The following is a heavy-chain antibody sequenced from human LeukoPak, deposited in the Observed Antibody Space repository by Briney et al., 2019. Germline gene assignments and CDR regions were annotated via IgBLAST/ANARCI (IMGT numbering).Heavy chain of an antibody. Sequence: GGSLRLSCAASGFTFSKSWMSWLRQTPEKGLEWVANIKEDGSAKYYVDSVKGRFTISRDNAKNSLYLQMNSLRAEDTAVYYCVRGGWELDYWGQGTLVTVSS. CDR3: VRGGWELDY. D-gene: IGHD4-23*01. CDR2: IKEDGSAK. V-gene: IGHV3-7*01. J-gene: IGHJ4*02. CDR1: GFTFSKSW.